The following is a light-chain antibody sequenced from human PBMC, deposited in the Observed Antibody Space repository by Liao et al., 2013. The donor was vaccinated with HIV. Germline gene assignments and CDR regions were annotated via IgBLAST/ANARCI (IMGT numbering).Light chain of an antibody. CDR2: QDS. Sequence: SYELTQPPSVSVAPGETARITCGGSNIGSKCVHWYQQKPGQSPVLVIYQDSKRSSGIPERFSGSTSGTIVTLTISGVQAEDEADYYCQSADSSTTLVVFGGGTKLTVL. V-gene: IGLV3-16*01. J-gene: IGLJ2*01. CDR1: IGSKC. CDR3: QSADSSTTLVV.